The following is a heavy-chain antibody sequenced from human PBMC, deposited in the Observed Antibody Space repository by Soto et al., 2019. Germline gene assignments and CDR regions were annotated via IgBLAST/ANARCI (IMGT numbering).Heavy chain of an antibody. Sequence: SVKVSCKASGGTFGRYAISWVRRAPGQSLEWMGQINAGFGATDLAQMFQGRVTITAGKSTTTVYMELSSLRSDDTAVYYCATDCSGGSCYGASGMDVWGQGTTVTVSS. V-gene: IGHV1-69*06. CDR3: ATDCSGGSCYGASGMDV. D-gene: IGHD2-15*01. J-gene: IGHJ6*02. CDR1: GGTFGRYA. CDR2: INAGFGAT.